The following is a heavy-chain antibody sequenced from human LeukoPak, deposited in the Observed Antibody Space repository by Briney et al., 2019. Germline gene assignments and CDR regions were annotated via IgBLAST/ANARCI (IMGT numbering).Heavy chain of an antibody. J-gene: IGHJ6*03. CDR2: ISAYNGNT. Sequence: ASVKVSCKAIGYTFTNYGISWVRQAPGQGLEWMGWISAYNGNTNYAQKLQGRVTMTTDTSTSTAYMELRSLRSDDTAVYYCARQWREYYYYYMDVWGKGTTVTVSS. CDR3: ARQWREYYYYYMDV. D-gene: IGHD6-19*01. CDR1: GYTFTNYG. V-gene: IGHV1-18*01.